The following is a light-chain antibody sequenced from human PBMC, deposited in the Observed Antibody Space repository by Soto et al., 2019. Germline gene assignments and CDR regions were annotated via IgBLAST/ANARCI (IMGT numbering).Light chain of an antibody. CDR1: QSVSSTY. CDR2: GAS. Sequence: EIVLTQSPGILSLSPGERATLSCRASQSVSSTYLAWYQQKPGQAPRLLIYGASSRATGIPDRFSGSGSGTDFTLTISRLESEDFAVYYCQQYGSSPGVTFGQGTRLEIK. J-gene: IGKJ5*01. CDR3: QQYGSSPGVT. V-gene: IGKV3-20*01.